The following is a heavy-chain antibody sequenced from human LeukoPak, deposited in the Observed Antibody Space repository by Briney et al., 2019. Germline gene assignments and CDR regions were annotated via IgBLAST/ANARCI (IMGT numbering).Heavy chain of an antibody. CDR2: IKSKTDGGTT. CDR3: ARALTGFSSGRDLYFYYMDV. J-gene: IGHJ6*03. D-gene: IGHD6-19*01. V-gene: IGHV3-15*01. Sequence: PGGSLRLSCAASGFTFSNAWMSWVRQAPGKGLEWVGRIKSKTDGGTTDYAAPVKGRFTISRDDSKNTLYLQMNSLKTEDTAVYYCARALTGFSSGRDLYFYYMDVWGKGTSVTISS. CDR1: GFTFSNAW.